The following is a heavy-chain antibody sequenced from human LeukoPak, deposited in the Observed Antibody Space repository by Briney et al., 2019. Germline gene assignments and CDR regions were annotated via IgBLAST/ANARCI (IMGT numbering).Heavy chain of an antibody. D-gene: IGHD2-2*01. J-gene: IGHJ6*03. V-gene: IGHV3-21*01. Sequence: PGGSLRLSCAASGFTFSSYSVNWVRQAPGKGLEWVSSISSSSSYIYYADSVKGRFTISRDNAKNSLYLQMNSLRAEDTAVYYCARGANIVVVPAARKHHYYYYYMDVWGKGTTVTVSS. CDR1: GFTFSSYS. CDR2: ISSSSSYI. CDR3: ARGANIVVVPAARKHHYYYYYMDV.